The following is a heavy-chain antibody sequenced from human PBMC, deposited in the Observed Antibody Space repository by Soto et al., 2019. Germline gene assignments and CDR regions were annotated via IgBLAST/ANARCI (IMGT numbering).Heavy chain of an antibody. CDR3: AREFAPGSTNYDY. J-gene: IGHJ4*02. CDR1: GFTFSNYA. CDR2: FTRSGNT. D-gene: IGHD3-10*01. V-gene: IGHV3-23*01. Sequence: PGQSLKISCAASGFTFSNYAMSWVRQAPGKGLEWVSTFTRSGNTYYADSVKGRFTISRDNSKNTLYLQMDSLRAEDTAVYYCAREFAPGSTNYDYWGLGTLVTVSS.